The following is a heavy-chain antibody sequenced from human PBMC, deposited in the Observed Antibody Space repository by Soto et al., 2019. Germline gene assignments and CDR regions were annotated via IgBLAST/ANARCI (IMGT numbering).Heavy chain of an antibody. CDR3: ARVERGTATTVVDAFDI. CDR1: GGFVSSGSYY. CDR2: MSHSGGI. J-gene: IGHJ3*02. V-gene: IGHV4-34*01. Sequence: QVQLQQWGAGLLKPSETLSLTCAVYGGFVSSGSYYWSWIRQPPGKGLEWIGEMSHSGGIHFNPSLKSLVTISVATSKNQFSLKMRSVTAADTALYYCARVERGTATTVVDAFDIWGPGTMVTVSS. D-gene: IGHD1-1*01.